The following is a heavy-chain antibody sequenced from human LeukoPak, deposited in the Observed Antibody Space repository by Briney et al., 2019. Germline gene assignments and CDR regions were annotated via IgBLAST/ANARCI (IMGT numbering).Heavy chain of an antibody. V-gene: IGHV4-59*11. J-gene: IGHJ6*03. D-gene: IGHD2-2*01. CDR2: IYYSGST. CDR3: AREKEVAAAYYYYYMDV. Sequence: PSETLSLTCTVSGGSISSHYWSWIRQPPGKGLEWIGYIYYSGSTNYNPSLKSRVTRSVDTSKNQFSLKLSSVTAADTAVYYCAREKEVAAAYYYYYMDVWGKGTTVTVSS. CDR1: GGSISSHY.